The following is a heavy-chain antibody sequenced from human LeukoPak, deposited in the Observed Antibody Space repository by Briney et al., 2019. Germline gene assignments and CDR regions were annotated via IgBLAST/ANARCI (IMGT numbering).Heavy chain of an antibody. Sequence: PGGSLRLSCAASGFTFSNYAMRWVRQAPGKGLEWVAVISYDGSNKYYADSVKGRFTISRDNSKNTLYLQMNSLRAEDTAVYYCARDETMRYDAFDIWGQGTMVTVSS. CDR1: GFTFSNYA. J-gene: IGHJ3*02. CDR3: ARDETMRYDAFDI. V-gene: IGHV3-30*04. D-gene: IGHD1-1*01. CDR2: ISYDGSNK.